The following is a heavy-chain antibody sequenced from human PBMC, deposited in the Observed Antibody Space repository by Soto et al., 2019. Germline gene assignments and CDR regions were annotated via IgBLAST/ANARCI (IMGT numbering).Heavy chain of an antibody. CDR2: MNPNSGNT. CDR3: ASVHYDFWSGYSSMDV. V-gene: IGHV1-8*01. D-gene: IGHD3-3*01. CDR1: GYTFTRYD. J-gene: IGHJ6*02. Sequence: GXSVKDSCKASGYTFTRYDSNWVRQATGRGLEWMGWMNPNSGNTGYAQKFQGRVTMTRNTSISTAYMELSSLRSEDTAVYYCASVHYDFWSGYSSMDVWGQGTRVTVSS.